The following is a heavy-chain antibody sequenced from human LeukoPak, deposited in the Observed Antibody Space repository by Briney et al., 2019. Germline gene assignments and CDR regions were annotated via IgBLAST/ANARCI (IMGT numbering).Heavy chain of an antibody. CDR3: ARAGGSYYGDQYYFDY. CDR2: ISSSSSYI. J-gene: IGHJ4*02. CDR1: GFTFSSYS. D-gene: IGHD1-26*01. Sequence: GGSLRLSCAASGFTFSSYSMNWVRQAPGKGLEWVSSISSSSSYIYYADSVKGRFTISRDNAKNSLYLQMNSLRAEDTAVYYCARAGGSYYGDQYYFDYWGQGTLVTVSS. V-gene: IGHV3-21*01.